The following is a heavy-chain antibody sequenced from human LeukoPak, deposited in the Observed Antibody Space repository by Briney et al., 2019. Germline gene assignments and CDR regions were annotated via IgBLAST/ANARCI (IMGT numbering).Heavy chain of an antibody. CDR3: AKDILEWYHKGPFDY. J-gene: IGHJ4*02. CDR2: ISYDGTNK. Sequence: GGSLRLSCAASGFTFSDYGMHWVRQAPGKGLEWVTTISYDGTNKYYADSVKGRFTISRDNAKNSLYLQMNSLRAEDTALYYCAKDILEWYHKGPFDYWGQGTLVTVSS. D-gene: IGHD2-2*01. V-gene: IGHV3-30*18. CDR1: GFTFSDYG.